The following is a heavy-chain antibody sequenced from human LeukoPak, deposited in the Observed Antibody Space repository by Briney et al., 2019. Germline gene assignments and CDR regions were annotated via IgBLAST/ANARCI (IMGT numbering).Heavy chain of an antibody. CDR3: ARGRIPNYYDTTGLSAFDI. Sequence: GASVKVSCKASGYTFTSYGISWVRQAPGQGLEWVGWISAYNGNTNYAQKLQGRVTMTTDTSTSTAYMELRSLRSDDTAVYYCARGRIPNYYDTTGLSAFDIWGQGTVVTVSS. D-gene: IGHD3-22*01. CDR2: ISAYNGNT. J-gene: IGHJ3*02. CDR1: GYTFTSYG. V-gene: IGHV1-18*01.